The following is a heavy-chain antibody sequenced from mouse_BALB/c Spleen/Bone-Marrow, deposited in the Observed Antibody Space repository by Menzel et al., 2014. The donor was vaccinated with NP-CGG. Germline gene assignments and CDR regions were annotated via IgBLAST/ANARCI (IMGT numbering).Heavy chain of an antibody. CDR1: GFPLSSYG. Sequence: QVQLKESGPGLVAPSQSLSITCTVSGFPLSSYGVHWVRQCPGKGLERLGIIWAGGGTNYNSALMSRLSISKDNSKSQVFLKMNSLQTDDTAMYYCARGDYGSTYWFAYWGQGTLVTVSA. CDR2: IWAGGGT. J-gene: IGHJ3*01. CDR3: ARGDYGSTYWFAY. V-gene: IGHV2-9*02. D-gene: IGHD1-1*01.